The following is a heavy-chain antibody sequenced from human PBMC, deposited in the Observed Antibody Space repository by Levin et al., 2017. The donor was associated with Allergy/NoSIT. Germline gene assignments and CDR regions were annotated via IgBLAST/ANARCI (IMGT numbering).Heavy chain of an antibody. J-gene: IGHJ4*02. V-gene: IGHV4-39*01. CDR2: ISYGGNT. CDR3: TRNAGGTTAGY. Sequence: ESLKISCTVSGGSMSSGSYYWGWIRQPPGKGLEWIGTISYGGNTYYNPSLKSRVTISADTSKNQFSLKLSSVIAADTAVYYCTRNAGGTTAGYWGQGTLVTVSS. D-gene: IGHD3-16*01. CDR1: GGSMSSGSYY.